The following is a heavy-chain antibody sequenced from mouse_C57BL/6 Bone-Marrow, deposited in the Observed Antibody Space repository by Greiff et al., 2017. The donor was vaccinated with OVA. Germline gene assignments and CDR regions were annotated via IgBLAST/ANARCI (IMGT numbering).Heavy chain of an antibody. Sequence: VQLQQSVAELVRPGASVKLSCTASGFTIKNTYMHWVKQRPEQGLEWIGRIDPANGNTKYAPKFQGKATITADTSSNTAYLQLSSLTSEDTAIYYCARGLRPLDYWGQGTTLTVSS. CDR1: GFTIKNTY. D-gene: IGHD1-2*01. V-gene: IGHV14-3*01. CDR3: ARGLRPLDY. CDR2: IDPANGNT. J-gene: IGHJ2*01.